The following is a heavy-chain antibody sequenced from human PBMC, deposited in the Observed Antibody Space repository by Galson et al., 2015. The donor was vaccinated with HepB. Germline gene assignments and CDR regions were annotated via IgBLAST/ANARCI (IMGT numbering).Heavy chain of an antibody. Sequence: SLRLSCAAFGFTFSSYRMHWARQAPGKGLEWVAVISYDGRNRHYPESVKGRFTISADKSISTAYLQWSSLKASDTAMYYCARDYGMDVWGQGTTVTVSS. CDR2: ISYDGRNR. CDR3: ARDYGMDV. J-gene: IGHJ6*02. V-gene: IGHV3-30*03. CDR1: GFTFSSYR.